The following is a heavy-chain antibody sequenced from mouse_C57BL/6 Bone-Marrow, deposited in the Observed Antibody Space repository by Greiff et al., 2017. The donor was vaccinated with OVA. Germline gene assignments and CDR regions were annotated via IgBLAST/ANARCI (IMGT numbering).Heavy chain of an antibody. CDR1: GFTFSSYA. Sequence: EVKLVESGGDLVKPGGSLKLSCAASGFTFSSYAMSWVRQTPDKRLEWVATISSGGSYTYYPDSVKGRFTISRDNAKNTLYLQMSSLKSEDTAMYYCARLFNWALFGCWGQGTTLTVSS. J-gene: IGHJ2*01. D-gene: IGHD4-1*01. V-gene: IGHV5-6*01. CDR3: ARLFNWALFGC. CDR2: ISSGGSYT.